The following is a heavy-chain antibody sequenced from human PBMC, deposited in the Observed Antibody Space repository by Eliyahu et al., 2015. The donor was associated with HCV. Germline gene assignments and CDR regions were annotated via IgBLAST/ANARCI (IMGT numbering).Heavy chain of an antibody. V-gene: IGHV1-2*06. D-gene: IGHD2-2*01. CDR3: AREYCSSTSCLYDY. CDR1: GYTFTGYY. Sequence: QVQLVQSGAEVKKPGASVKISCKASGYTFTGYYMHWVRQAPGQGLEWMGRINPNSGGTNYGQKFQGRFTMTRDTSISTAYMELSRLTSDDTAVFYCAREYCSSTSCLYDYWGQGTLVTVSS. CDR2: INPNSGGT. J-gene: IGHJ4*02.